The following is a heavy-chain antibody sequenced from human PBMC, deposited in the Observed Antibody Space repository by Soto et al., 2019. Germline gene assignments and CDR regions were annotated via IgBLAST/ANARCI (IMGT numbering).Heavy chain of an antibody. CDR1: GGSISSYY. Sequence: TSETLSLTCTVSGGSISSYYWSWIRQPPGKGLEWIGYIYYSGSTNYNPSLKSRVTISVDTSKNQFSLKLSSVTAADTAVYYCARRSRIGELCFDPWGQGTPVTVPS. V-gene: IGHV4-59*01. CDR3: ARRSRIGELCFDP. D-gene: IGHD3-10*01. CDR2: IYYSGST. J-gene: IGHJ5*02.